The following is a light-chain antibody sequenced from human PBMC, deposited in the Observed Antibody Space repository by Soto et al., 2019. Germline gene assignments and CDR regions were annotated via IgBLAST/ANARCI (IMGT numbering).Light chain of an antibody. J-gene: IGLJ2*01. CDR3: CSYTSLSTVV. Sequence: QSVLTQPASVSGSPGQSVTISCTGTSSDVGGYNHGCWYQHSPGTAPKLILFAVSDRPSGVSHRFSGSKSGNTSSLTIAGLQAEDEADYYCCSYTSLSTVVFGGGTKLTVL. V-gene: IGLV2-14*01. CDR1: SSDVGGYNH. CDR2: AVS.